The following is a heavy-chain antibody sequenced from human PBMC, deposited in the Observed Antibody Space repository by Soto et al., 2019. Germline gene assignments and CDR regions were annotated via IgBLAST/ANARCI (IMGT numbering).Heavy chain of an antibody. V-gene: IGHV3-30*18. Sequence: QVQLVESGGGVVQPGTSPRLSCAASGFIFSNHGMHWVRQAPGKGLEWVAVISYDGRNKYYADSVKGRFTISRDNSKHTLYLQMSSLTPEDTAVYYCAKDREVIGSSDHFDYWGQGTLVTVSS. J-gene: IGHJ4*02. CDR3: AKDREVIGSSDHFDY. D-gene: IGHD3-10*01. CDR1: GFIFSNHG. CDR2: ISYDGRNK.